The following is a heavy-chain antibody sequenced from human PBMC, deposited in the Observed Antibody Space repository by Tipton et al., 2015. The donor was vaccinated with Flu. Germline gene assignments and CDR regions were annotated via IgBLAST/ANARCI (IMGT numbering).Heavy chain of an antibody. CDR1: GFSVSDFY. Sequence: SLRLSCAASGFSVSDFYMHWIRQAPGKGLEWVSYISSSGSTIYYSNSVKGRFSISRDNARNSLYLQIQSLRADDTGVYYCAREPSRNPALVIEEGYLDLWGRGTLVTVSS. CDR2: ISSSGSTI. J-gene: IGHJ2*01. D-gene: IGHD5-18*01. V-gene: IGHV3-11*01. CDR3: AREPSRNPALVIEEGYLDL.